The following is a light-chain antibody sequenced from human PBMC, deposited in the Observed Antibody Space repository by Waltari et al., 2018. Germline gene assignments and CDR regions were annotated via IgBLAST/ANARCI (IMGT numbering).Light chain of an antibody. J-gene: IGLJ3*02. CDR3: GTWDSSWAVWV. Sequence: QSVLTQPPSVSGAPCRGSPSPALKAGPTSGQFIIYVATSIFQEQPPNSSSIRPSGVPDRFSGSKSGATATLVITGLQTGDEAHYYCGTWDSSWAVWVFGGGTKVTVL. CDR1: GPTSGQFI. V-gene: IGLV1-51*02.